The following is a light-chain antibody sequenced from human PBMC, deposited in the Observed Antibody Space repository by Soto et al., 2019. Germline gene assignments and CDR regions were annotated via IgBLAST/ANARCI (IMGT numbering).Light chain of an antibody. CDR1: QSISSY. J-gene: IGKJ1*01. CDR3: QQSYTTPA. Sequence: DIQMTQSPSSLSASLGDRVTITCRASQSISSYLNWYQQKPGKAPKLLIYAASSLQSGVPSRFSGSGSGTDFTLTISSPQPEDFATYYCQQSYTTPAFGQGTKVDIK. V-gene: IGKV1-39*01. CDR2: AAS.